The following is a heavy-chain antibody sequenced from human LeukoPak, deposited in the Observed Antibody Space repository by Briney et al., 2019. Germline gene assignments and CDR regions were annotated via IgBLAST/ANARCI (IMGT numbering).Heavy chain of an antibody. J-gene: IGHJ5*02. CDR3: ARVGRGTTFWFDP. V-gene: IGHV4-30-4*08. CDR1: GSSISSGDYY. Sequence: PSQTLSLTCTVSGSSISSGDYYWSWIRQPPGKGLEWIGYIYYSGSTYYNPSLKSRVTISVDTSKNQFSLKLSSVTAADTAVYYCARVGRGTTFWFDPWGQGTLVTVSS. CDR2: IYYSGST. D-gene: IGHD1-1*01.